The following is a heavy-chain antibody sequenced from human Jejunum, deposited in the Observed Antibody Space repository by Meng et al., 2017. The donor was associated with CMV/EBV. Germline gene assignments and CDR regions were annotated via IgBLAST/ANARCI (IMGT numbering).Heavy chain of an antibody. D-gene: IGHD1-26*01. J-gene: IGHJ4*02. CDR1: GFTFSSYW. CDR3: ANTKYSGTYFDF. Sequence: YGFTFSSYWRHSVRQVPGKVLVWVSRINGDGNTTAYADSVQGRFTISRDNAQNTLYLQMNSLTAEDTGVYYCANTKYSGTYFDFWGQGTLVTVSS. CDR2: INGDGNTT. V-gene: IGHV3-74*01.